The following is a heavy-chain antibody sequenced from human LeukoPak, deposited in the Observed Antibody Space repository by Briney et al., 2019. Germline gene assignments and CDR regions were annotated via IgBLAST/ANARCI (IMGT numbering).Heavy chain of an antibody. D-gene: IGHD5-24*01. J-gene: IGHJ3*02. CDR3: AKVRVERWLQFAFDI. Sequence: PGGSLRLSCGASGFTFSSYAMSWVRQAPGKGLEWVSAISGSGGSTYYADSVKGRFTISRDNSKNTLYLQMNSLRAEDTAVYYCAKVRVERWLQFAFDIWGQGTMVTVSS. CDR2: ISGSGGST. CDR1: GFTFSSYA. V-gene: IGHV3-23*01.